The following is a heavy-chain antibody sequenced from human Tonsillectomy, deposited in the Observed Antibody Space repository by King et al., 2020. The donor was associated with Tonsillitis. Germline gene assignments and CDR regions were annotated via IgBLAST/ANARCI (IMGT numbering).Heavy chain of an antibody. CDR3: AKSEVGATLSTVSYYGMDV. D-gene: IGHD1-26*01. CDR2: ISGSGGST. V-gene: IGHV3-23*04. CDR1: GFTFSSYA. Sequence: VQLVESGGGLVQPGGSLRLSCAASGFTFSSYAMSWVRQAPGKGLEWVSAISGSGGSTYYADSVKGRFTISRDNSKNTLYLQMNSLRAEDTAVYYCAKSEVGATLSTVSYYGMDVWGQGTTVTVSS. J-gene: IGHJ6*02.